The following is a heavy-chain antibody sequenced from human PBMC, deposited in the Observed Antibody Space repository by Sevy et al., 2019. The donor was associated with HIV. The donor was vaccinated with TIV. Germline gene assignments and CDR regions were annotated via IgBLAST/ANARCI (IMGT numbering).Heavy chain of an antibody. Sequence: GGSLRLSCAASVFTFSPYWMTWVRQAPGKGLEWVANIRPDGSDKYYVDSVKGRFTISRDNAKNSLYLQMNSLRADDTAMYYCARGVGLDCWGQGALVTVSS. V-gene: IGHV3-7*01. D-gene: IGHD1-26*01. CDR3: ARGVGLDC. J-gene: IGHJ4*02. CDR1: VFTFSPYW. CDR2: IRPDGSDK.